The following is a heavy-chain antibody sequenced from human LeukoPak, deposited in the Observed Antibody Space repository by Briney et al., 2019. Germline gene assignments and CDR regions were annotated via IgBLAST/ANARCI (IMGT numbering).Heavy chain of an antibody. V-gene: IGHV4-31*03. CDR3: ATVAVARYWYFDL. CDR2: IYYSGST. J-gene: IGHJ2*01. D-gene: IGHD6-19*01. CDR1: GGSISSGGYY. Sequence: PSETLSLTCTVSGGSISSGGYYWSWIRQHPGKGLEWIGYIYYSGSTYYNPSLKSRVTISVDTSKNQFSLKLSSVTAADTAVYYCATVAVARYWYFDLWGRGTLVTVSS.